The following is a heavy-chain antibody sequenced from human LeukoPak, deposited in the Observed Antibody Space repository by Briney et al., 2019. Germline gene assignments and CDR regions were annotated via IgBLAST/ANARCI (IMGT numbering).Heavy chain of an antibody. V-gene: IGHV3-30*04. D-gene: IGHD6-13*01. CDR1: GFTFSSYA. CDR2: ISYDGSNK. Sequence: GGSLRLSCAASGFTFSSYAMHWVRQAPGKGLEWVAVISYDGSNKYYAGSVKGRFTISRDNSKNTLYLQMNSLRAEDTAVYYCARAAAGTQIALDVWGQGTTVTVSS. J-gene: IGHJ6*02. CDR3: ARAAAGTQIALDV.